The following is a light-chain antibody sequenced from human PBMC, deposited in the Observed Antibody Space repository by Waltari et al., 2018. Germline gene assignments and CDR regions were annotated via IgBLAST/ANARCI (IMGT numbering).Light chain of an antibody. CDR3: QQYTNWPPLT. CDR2: GAS. V-gene: IGKV3-15*01. CDR1: QSVSSN. J-gene: IGKJ4*01. Sequence: VMTQSPATLSVSPGERATLSCRASQSVSSNLAWYQQEPGQAPRLLIYGASTRATGSPARFSGSGSGTEFTLTISSMQSEDFAVYYCQQYTNWPPLTFGGGTKVEIK.